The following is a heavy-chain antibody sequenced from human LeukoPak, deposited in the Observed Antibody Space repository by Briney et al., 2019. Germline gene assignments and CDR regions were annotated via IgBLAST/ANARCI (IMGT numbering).Heavy chain of an antibody. J-gene: IGHJ6*02. V-gene: IGHV3-21*04. CDR1: GFTFSSYS. Sequence: GGSLRLSCAASGFTFSSYSMNWVRQAPGKGLEWVSSISSSSSYIYYADSVKGRFTISRDNAKNSLYLQMNSLRSEDTAVYYCAAEREGYDSSGYPYYYYGMGVWAKGPRSPSP. D-gene: IGHD3-22*01. CDR3: AAEREGYDSSGYPYYYYGMGV. CDR2: ISSSSSYI.